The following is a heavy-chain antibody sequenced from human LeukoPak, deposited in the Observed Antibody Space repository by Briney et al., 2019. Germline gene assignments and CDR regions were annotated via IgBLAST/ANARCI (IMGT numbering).Heavy chain of an antibody. J-gene: IGHJ3*02. CDR3: ARDRVHDAFDI. CDR1: GFTFSSYW. V-gene: IGHV3-7*01. Sequence: GGSLRLSCAASGFTFSSYWMSWVRQAPGKGLEWVANIKRDGSEKYYVDSVKGRFTISRDNAKNSLYLQMNSLRAEDTAVYYCARDRVHDAFDIWGQGTMVTVSS. CDR2: IKRDGSEK. D-gene: IGHD3-10*01.